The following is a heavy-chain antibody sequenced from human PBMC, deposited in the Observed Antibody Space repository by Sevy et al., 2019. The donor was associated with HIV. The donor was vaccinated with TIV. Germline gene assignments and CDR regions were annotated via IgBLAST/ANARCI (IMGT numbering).Heavy chain of an antibody. J-gene: IGHJ5*02. CDR3: ARGTPAFCTGGVCFNWFDP. Sequence: GGSLRLSCAASGFTFSSYSMNWVRQAPGKGLEWVSSISSSSNYIYYADSVKGRFTISRDDSKNTLYLQMNSLRAEDTALYYCARGTPAFCTGGVCFNWFDPWGQGTLVTVSS. CDR1: GFTFSSYS. V-gene: IGHV3-21*01. D-gene: IGHD2-8*02. CDR2: ISSSSNYI.